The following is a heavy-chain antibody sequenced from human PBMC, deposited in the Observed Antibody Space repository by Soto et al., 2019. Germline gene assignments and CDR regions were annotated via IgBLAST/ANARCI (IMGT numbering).Heavy chain of an antibody. CDR2: ISGSGGGT. CDR1: GFTFSSCA. J-gene: IGHJ6*02. Sequence: GGSLRLSCAASGFTFSSCAMSWVRQAPGKGLEWVSAISGSGGGTYYADSVKGRFTISRDNSKDTLFLQMNGLSADDTAVYFCSKNPAARPYYYYGMDVWGQGTTVTVSS. D-gene: IGHD2-2*02. V-gene: IGHV3-23*01. CDR3: SKNPAARPYYYYGMDV.